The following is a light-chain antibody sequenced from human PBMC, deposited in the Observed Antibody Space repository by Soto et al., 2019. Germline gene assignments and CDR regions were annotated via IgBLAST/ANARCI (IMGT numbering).Light chain of an antibody. CDR3: QQYNSSPT. CDR1: QSISSW. Sequence: DIQMTQSPSTLSASVGDRVIITCRASQSISSWLAWYQQKPGKAPKLLIYKASSLESGVPSRFSGSGSGTEFTLTISSLQPDDFATYYCQQYNSSPTFGQGTNVEIK. CDR2: KAS. V-gene: IGKV1-5*03. J-gene: IGKJ1*01.